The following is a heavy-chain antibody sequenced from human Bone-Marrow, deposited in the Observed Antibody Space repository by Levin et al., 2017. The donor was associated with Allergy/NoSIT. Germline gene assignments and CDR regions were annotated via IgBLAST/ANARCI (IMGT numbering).Heavy chain of an antibody. CDR1: GFAFINYD. V-gene: IGHV3-23*01. CDR3: AKDRYCSGGRCPLDY. Sequence: GGSLRFSCAAPGFAFINYDMSWVRQAPGKGLEWVSGISGRGDSTYYADSVKGRFTISRDNSKDTLYLQMNSLRAEDTAVYYCAKDRYCSGGRCPLDYWGQGTLVTVSS. D-gene: IGHD2-15*01. CDR2: ISGRGDST. J-gene: IGHJ4*02.